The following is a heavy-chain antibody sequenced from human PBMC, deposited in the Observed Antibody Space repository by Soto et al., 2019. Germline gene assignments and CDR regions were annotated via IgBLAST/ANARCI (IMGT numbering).Heavy chain of an antibody. V-gene: IGHV3-23*01. CDR2: ISGSGGST. D-gene: IGHD4-17*01. CDR1: GFTFSSYA. J-gene: IGHJ4*02. CDR3: AKPLENSESYGDYALLPTSASGEFDY. Sequence: GGSLRLSCAASGFTFSSYAMSWVRQAPGKGLEWVSAISGSGGSTYYADSVKGRFTISRDNSKNTLYLQMNSLRAEDTAVYYCAKPLENSESYGDYALLPTSASGEFDYWGQGTLVTVSS.